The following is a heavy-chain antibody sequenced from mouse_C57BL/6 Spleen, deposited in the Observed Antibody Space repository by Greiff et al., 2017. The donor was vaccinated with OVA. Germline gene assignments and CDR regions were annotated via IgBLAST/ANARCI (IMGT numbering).Heavy chain of an antibody. Sequence: VQGVESGGGLVQSGRSLRLSCATSGFTFSDFYMEWVRQAPGKGLEWIAASRNKANDYTTEYSASVKGRFIVSRDTSQSILYLQMNALRAEDTAIYYCARDAPYEDAMDYWGQGTSVTVSS. CDR1: GFTFSDFY. V-gene: IGHV7-1*01. D-gene: IGHD2-3*01. J-gene: IGHJ4*01. CDR2: SRNKANDYTT. CDR3: ARDAPYEDAMDY.